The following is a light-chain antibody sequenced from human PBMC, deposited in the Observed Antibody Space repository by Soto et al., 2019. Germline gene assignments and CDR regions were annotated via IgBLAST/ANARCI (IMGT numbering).Light chain of an antibody. CDR3: SSYTSKSSLI. J-gene: IGLJ2*01. Sequence: QSALTQPASVSGSPGQSVTISCAGTMRDVGTYNLVSWYQQHPGRATQLIIYEVRHRPSGISFLFSCSKSGNTASLTISGLQAEDEADYYCSSYTSKSSLIFGGGTKVTVL. CDR2: EVR. V-gene: IGLV2-14*01. CDR1: MRDVGTYNL.